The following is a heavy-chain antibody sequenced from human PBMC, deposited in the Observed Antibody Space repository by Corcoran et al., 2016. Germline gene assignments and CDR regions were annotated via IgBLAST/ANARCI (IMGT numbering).Heavy chain of an antibody. CDR3: ARSGPKAQNLGLGP. CDR1: GGSFSGYY. J-gene: IGHJ5*02. V-gene: IGHV4-34*01. CDR2: INHSGST. Sequence: QVQLQQCGAGLLKPSETLYLTCAVYGGSFSGYYWSWIRQPPGKGLEWIGEINHSGSTNYNPSLKSRVTISVDTSKNQFSLKLSSVTAADTAVYYCARSGPKAQNLGLGPWGQGTLVTVSS. D-gene: IGHD7-27*01.